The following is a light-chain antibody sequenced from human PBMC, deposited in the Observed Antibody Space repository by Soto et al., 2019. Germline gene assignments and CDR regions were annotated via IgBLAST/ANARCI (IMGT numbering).Light chain of an antibody. J-gene: IGKJ4*01. V-gene: IGKV1-33*01. CDR3: QQYNDLPLT. Sequence: DIQMTQSPSSLSASVGDRVTITCQATRDINNYLNWYQQKPGKAPKLLIYDASNLETGVPSRFSGSGSGTGFTFTISGLQPEDIATYFCQQYNDLPLTFGGGTKVEVK. CDR2: DAS. CDR1: RDINNY.